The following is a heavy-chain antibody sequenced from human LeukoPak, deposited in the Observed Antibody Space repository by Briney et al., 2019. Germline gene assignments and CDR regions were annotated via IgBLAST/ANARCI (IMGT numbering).Heavy chain of an antibody. D-gene: IGHD6-19*01. CDR2: IKQDGSEK. CDR1: GFTFSSYA. Sequence: GVSLRLSCAASGFTFSSYAMSWVRQAPGKGLEWVANIKQDGSEKYYVDSVKGRFTISRDNAKNSLYLQINSLRAEDTAVYYCARDLKYNSDWYLFDYWGQGALVTVSS. J-gene: IGHJ4*02. V-gene: IGHV3-7*01. CDR3: ARDLKYNSDWYLFDY.